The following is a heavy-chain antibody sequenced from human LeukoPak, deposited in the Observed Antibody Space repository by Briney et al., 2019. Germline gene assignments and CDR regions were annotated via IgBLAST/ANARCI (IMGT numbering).Heavy chain of an antibody. CDR2: IYTSGST. D-gene: IGHD3-22*01. Sequence: SETLSLTCTVSGGSISSYYWSWIRQPAGKGLEWIGRIYTSGSTNYNPPLKSRVTMSVDTSKNQFSLKLSSVTAADTAVYYCARESIVVVITYYYYYMDVWGKGTTVTVSS. CDR3: ARESIVVVITYYYYYMDV. V-gene: IGHV4-4*07. J-gene: IGHJ6*03. CDR1: GGSISSYY.